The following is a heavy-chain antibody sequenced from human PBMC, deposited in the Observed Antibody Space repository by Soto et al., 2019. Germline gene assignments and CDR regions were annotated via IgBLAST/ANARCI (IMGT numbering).Heavy chain of an antibody. CDR3: ARGRYCLTGRCFPNWFDS. CDR1: GDSISTVDYF. J-gene: IGHJ5*01. D-gene: IGHD2-15*01. CDR2: IYKSTTT. Sequence: TLSLTCSVSGDSISTVDYFWAWIRQPPGQAPEYIGYIYKSTTTYYNPSFESRVAISLDTSKSQFSLNVTSVTAADTAVYFCARGRYCLTGRCFPNWFDSWGRGTLVTVSS. V-gene: IGHV4-30-4*01.